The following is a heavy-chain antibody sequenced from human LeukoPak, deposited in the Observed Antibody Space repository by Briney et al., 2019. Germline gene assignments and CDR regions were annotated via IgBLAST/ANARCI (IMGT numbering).Heavy chain of an antibody. J-gene: IGHJ4*02. D-gene: IGHD7-27*01. V-gene: IGHV4-34*01. CDR1: GGSFSGYY. CDR2: INHSGST. CDR3: AILASGY. Sequence: SETLSLTCAVYGGSFSGYYWSWIRQPPGKGLEWIGEINHSGSTNYNPSLKSRVTISVDTSKNQFSLKLSPVTAADTAVYYCAILASGYWGQGTLVTVSS.